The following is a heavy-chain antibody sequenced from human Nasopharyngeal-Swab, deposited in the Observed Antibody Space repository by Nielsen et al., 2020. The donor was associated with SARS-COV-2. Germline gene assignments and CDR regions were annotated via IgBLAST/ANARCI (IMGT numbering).Heavy chain of an antibody. J-gene: IGHJ4*02. D-gene: IGHD6-19*01. CDR2: ISAYNGNT. CDR1: GYTFTSYG. V-gene: IGHV1-18*01. Sequence: ASVHVSCKASGYTFTSYGISWLRQAPAQGLEWMGWISAYNGNTHYAQKLQGRVTMTTDTSTSTAYMELRSLRSDDTAVYYCARAVGQQWLVRRNYFDYWGQGTLVTVSS. CDR3: ARAVGQQWLVRRNYFDY.